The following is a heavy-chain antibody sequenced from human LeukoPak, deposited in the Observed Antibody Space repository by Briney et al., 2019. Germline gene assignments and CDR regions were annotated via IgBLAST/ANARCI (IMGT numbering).Heavy chain of an antibody. CDR1: GFTFSSYG. J-gene: IGHJ4*02. CDR3: AKDLIAAADYFDY. Sequence: GGSLRLSCAASGFTFSSYGMHWVRQAPGKGLEWVAFIRYDGSNKYYADSVKGRFTISRDNSKNTLYLQMNSLRAEDTAVYYCAKDLIAAADYFDYWGQGTLVTVSS. D-gene: IGHD6-13*01. CDR2: IRYDGSNK. V-gene: IGHV3-30*02.